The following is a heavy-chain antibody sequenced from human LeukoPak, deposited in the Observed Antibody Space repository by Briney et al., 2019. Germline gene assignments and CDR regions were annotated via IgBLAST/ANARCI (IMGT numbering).Heavy chain of an antibody. J-gene: IGHJ5*02. CDR1: GGSISSGDYY. D-gene: IGHD5-18*01. CDR3: ARDPSYGWFDP. CDR2: ICYSGST. Sequence: SQTLSLTCTVSGGSISSGDYYWSWIRQPPGKGLEWIGYICYSGSTYYNPSLKSRVTISVDTSKNQFSLKLSSVTAADTAVYYCARDPSYGWFDPWGQGTLVTVSS. V-gene: IGHV4-30-4*01.